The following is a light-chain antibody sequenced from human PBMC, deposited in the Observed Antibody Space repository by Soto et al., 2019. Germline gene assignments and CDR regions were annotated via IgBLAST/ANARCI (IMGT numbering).Light chain of an antibody. CDR3: QQYNNLPRT. Sequence: EIVGTKYKDTLSVSAGERATLSCRASQSVSSNLAWYQQKPGQAPRLLIYGASTRAAGIPARFSGSGSGTEFTLTISSLQSEDFAVYYCQQYNNLPRTFGQGANVDIK. J-gene: IGKJ1*01. V-gene: IGKV3-15*01. CDR1: QSVSSN. CDR2: GAS.